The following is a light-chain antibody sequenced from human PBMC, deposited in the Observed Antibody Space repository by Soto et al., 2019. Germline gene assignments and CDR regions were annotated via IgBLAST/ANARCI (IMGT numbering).Light chain of an antibody. CDR1: QTISSS. Sequence: DIQLTQSPASLSASLGDSVTITCRASQTISSSLNWYQQKPGKAPKLLIYAASSLLSGVPSRLSGSGSGTDFTLTITSLQSEDFATYYCQQSYSPPRTFGQGTKVEIK. CDR2: AAS. V-gene: IGKV1-39*01. J-gene: IGKJ1*01. CDR3: QQSYSPPRT.